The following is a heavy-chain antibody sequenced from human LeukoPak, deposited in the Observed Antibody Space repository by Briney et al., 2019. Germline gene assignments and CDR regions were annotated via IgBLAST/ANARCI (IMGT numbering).Heavy chain of an antibody. CDR1: GGSISSGDYY. J-gene: IGHJ4*02. Sequence: PSETLSLTCTVSGGSISSGDYYWSWIRQPPGKGLEWIGYIYYSGSTYYNPSLKSRVTISVDTSKNQFSLKLSSVTAADTAVYYCARNQWLNKGLVVRYFDYWGQGTLVTVSS. D-gene: IGHD2-8*01. CDR3: ARNQWLNKGLVVRYFDY. V-gene: IGHV4-30-4*01. CDR2: IYYSGST.